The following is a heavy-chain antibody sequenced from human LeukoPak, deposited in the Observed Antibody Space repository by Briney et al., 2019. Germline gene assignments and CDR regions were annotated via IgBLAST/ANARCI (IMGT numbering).Heavy chain of an antibody. CDR1: GFTFRSYW. D-gene: IGHD3-3*01. J-gene: IGHJ4*02. V-gene: IGHV3-74*01. CDR2: INSDESSA. CDR3: VRDLQYYTSTAH. Sequence: PGGSLRLSCAASGFTFRSYWMHWVRQAPGKGLVWVSRINSDESSASYADSVKGRFTISRDNAKNTLYLQMSSLRAEDTAVYHCVRDLQYYTSTAHWGQGTLVTVSS.